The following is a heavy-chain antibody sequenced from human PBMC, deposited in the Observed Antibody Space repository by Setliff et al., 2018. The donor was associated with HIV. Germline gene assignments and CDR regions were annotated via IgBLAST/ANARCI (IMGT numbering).Heavy chain of an antibody. CDR3: AMSPYSSSWTGVYYYYYGMDV. V-gene: IGHV4-61*02. D-gene: IGHD6-13*01. J-gene: IGHJ6*02. Sequence: PSETLSLTCTVSGGSISSGSYYWSWIRQPAGKGLEWIGRIYTSGSTNYNPSLKSRVTISVDTSKNQFSLKLSSVTAADTAVYYCAMSPYSSSWTGVYYYYYGMDVWGQGTTVTVSS. CDR2: IYTSGST. CDR1: GGSISSGSYY.